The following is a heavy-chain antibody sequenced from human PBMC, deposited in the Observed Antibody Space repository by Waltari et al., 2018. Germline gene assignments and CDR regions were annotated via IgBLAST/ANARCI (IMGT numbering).Heavy chain of an antibody. CDR2: ISFSSTTI. D-gene: IGHD4-17*01. CDR1: GFMFSDFR. Sequence: EVQLVESGGGLVQPGGSLRLSGAAFGFMFSDFRRNWVRQAPGKGLEWLSYISFSSTTISYADSVKGRFTISRDNAKNSLYLQMNSLRAEDTAVYYCARDLDKYGHGTPNDYWGQGTLVTVSS. V-gene: IGHV3-48*04. CDR3: ARDLDKYGHGTPNDY. J-gene: IGHJ4*02.